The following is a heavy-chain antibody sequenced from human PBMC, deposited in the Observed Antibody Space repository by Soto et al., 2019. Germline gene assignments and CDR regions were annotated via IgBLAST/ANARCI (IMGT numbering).Heavy chain of an antibody. CDR2: IYYSGST. CDR1: GGSISSYY. J-gene: IGHJ6*02. CDR3: ARVKYSSYPAYYYYGMDV. V-gene: IGHV4-59*01. D-gene: IGHD6-6*01. Sequence: SETLSLTCTVSGGSISSYYWSWIRQPPGKGLEWTGYIYYSGSTNYNPSLKSRVTISVDTSKNQFSLKLSSVTAADTAVYYCARVKYSSYPAYYYYGMDVWGQGTTVTVSS.